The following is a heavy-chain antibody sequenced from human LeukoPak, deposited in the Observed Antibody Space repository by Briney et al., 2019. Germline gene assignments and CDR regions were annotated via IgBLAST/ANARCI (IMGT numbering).Heavy chain of an antibody. J-gene: IGHJ6*03. CDR1: GGSISNHF. Sequence: SETLSLTCTVSGGSISNHFWSWIRQPPGKGLEWIGSIDNSGRTNYNPSLKSRVTISIEASKNQISLKLSSVTAADTAVYYCARVQDYDFWSGYQKTHYYMDVWGRGTTATVSS. D-gene: IGHD3-3*01. V-gene: IGHV4-59*11. CDR3: ARVQDYDFWSGYQKTHYYMDV. CDR2: IDNSGRT.